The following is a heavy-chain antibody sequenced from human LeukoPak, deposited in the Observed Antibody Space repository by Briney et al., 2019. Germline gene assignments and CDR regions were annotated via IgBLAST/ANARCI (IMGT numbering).Heavy chain of an antibody. J-gene: IGHJ3*02. CDR1: GGSISSYY. CDR2: IYYSGST. V-gene: IGHV4-59*01. D-gene: IGHD1-26*01. CDR3: ARGGSWAKAFDI. Sequence: SETLSLTCTVSGGSISSYYWSWIRQPPGKGLEWIGYIYYSGSTNYNPSLKSRVTISVDTSKNQFSLKLSSVTAADTAVYYCARGGSWAKAFDIWGQGTMVTVSS.